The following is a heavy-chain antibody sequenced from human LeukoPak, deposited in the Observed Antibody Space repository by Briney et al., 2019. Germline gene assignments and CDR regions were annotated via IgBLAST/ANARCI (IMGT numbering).Heavy chain of an antibody. Sequence: SETLSLTCTVSGGSISSSSYYWGWIRQPPGKGLEWIGSIYYSGSTYYNPSLKSRVTISVDTSKNQFSLKLSSVTAADTAVYYCARHDYYGSGSYYTFDYWGQGTLVTVSS. D-gene: IGHD3-10*01. CDR2: IYYSGST. J-gene: IGHJ4*02. V-gene: IGHV4-39*01. CDR3: ARHDYYGSGSYYTFDY. CDR1: GGSISSSSYY.